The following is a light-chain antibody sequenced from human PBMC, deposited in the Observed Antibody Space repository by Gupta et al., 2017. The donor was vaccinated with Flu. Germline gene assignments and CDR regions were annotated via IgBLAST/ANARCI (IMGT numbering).Light chain of an antibody. CDR1: SSDVGAYDF. CDR3: SSYAGTYVPFV. V-gene: IGLV2-8*01. J-gene: IGLJ1*01. CDR2: EVN. Sequence: QSALTPPHSASGSAGQSVTISCTGASSDVGAYDFVSWYQQHPGKAPKLIIYEVNKRPSGVPDRFSGSKSGYTASLTVSGLQADDEADYYCSSYAGTYVPFVFGTGTKVTVL.